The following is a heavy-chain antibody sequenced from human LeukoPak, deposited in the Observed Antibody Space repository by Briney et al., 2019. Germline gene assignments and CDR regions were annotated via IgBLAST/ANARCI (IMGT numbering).Heavy chain of an antibody. Sequence: GGSLRLSCAASGFTFSAYGINWVRQAPGKGLEWVSYISGSSSAIYYADSVKGRFTISRDNAKNSLYLQMNSLRDEDTAVYYCARKVAATTDFDSWGQGTLVTVSS. V-gene: IGHV3-48*02. D-gene: IGHD6-19*01. CDR1: GFTFSAYG. CDR3: ARKVAATTDFDS. J-gene: IGHJ4*02. CDR2: ISGSSSAI.